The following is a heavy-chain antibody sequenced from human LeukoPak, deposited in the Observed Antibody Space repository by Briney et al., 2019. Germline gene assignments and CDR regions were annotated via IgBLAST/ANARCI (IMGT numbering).Heavy chain of an antibody. D-gene: IGHD6-13*01. CDR2: IHDSGST. Sequence: SQTLSLTCTVSGASISSGDYHWNWIRQPPGKGLEWIGFIHDSGSTYYNPSLKSRVSISRDMSKNQLSLMLSSVTAADTAVYYCARHGRGSSWSIIDYWGQGTLVTVSS. V-gene: IGHV4-30-4*01. CDR1: GASISSGDYH. CDR3: ARHGRGSSWSIIDY. J-gene: IGHJ4*02.